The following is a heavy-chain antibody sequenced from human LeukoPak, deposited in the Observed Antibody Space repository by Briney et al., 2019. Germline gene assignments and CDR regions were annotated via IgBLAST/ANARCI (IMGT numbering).Heavy chain of an antibody. CDR3: AKEPGCGDWYIGS. CDR2: ISGGGFST. V-gene: IGHV3-23*01. J-gene: IGHJ5*02. D-gene: IGHD6-19*01. CDR1: GFTFRSYA. Sequence: GGSLRLSCAASGFTFRSYAMNWVRQAPGKGLEWVSAISGGGFSTYYADSVKGRFTISRDNSQNTLYLQMNSLRAEDTAVYYCAKEPGCGDWYIGSWGQGTLVTVSS.